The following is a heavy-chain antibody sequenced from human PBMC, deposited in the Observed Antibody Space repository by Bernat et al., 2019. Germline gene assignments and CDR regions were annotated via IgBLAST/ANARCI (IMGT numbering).Heavy chain of an antibody. CDR2: IYYSGST. Sequence: QLQLQESGPGLVKPSETLSLTCTVSGGSISSSSYYWGWIRQPPGKGLEWIGSIYYSGSTYYNPSLKSRVTISVDTSKNQFSLKLSSVTAADTAVYCCARLLYYYDSSGYYNHFDYWGQGTLVTVSS. V-gene: IGHV4-39*01. J-gene: IGHJ4*02. D-gene: IGHD3-22*01. CDR3: ARLLYYYDSSGYYNHFDY. CDR1: GGSISSSSYY.